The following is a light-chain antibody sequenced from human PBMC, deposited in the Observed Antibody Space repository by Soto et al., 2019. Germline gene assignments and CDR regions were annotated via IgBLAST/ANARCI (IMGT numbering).Light chain of an antibody. Sequence: QSALTQPASVSGSPGQSITISCTGTSSDVGGYNYVSWYQQHPGKAPKLMIYDVSNRPSGVSNRFSGSKSGNPASLTISGIKAEDAADYYCSSYPSSSTVFGGGTKLTVL. CDR1: SSDVGGYNY. CDR2: DVS. V-gene: IGLV2-14*01. J-gene: IGLJ2*01. CDR3: SSYPSSSTV.